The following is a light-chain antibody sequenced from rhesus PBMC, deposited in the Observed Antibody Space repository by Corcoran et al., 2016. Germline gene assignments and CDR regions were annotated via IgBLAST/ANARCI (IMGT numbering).Light chain of an antibody. CDR3: LQYSSSPYS. Sequence: DIQMTQSPSSLSASVGDTVTITCRASQSISSWLDWYQQKPGKAPKLLFYKAASLQSGVPSRFSGSGSGTDFPLTFSCLQPEDFATYYCLQYSSSPYSFGQGTKVEIK. J-gene: IGKJ2*01. V-gene: IGKV1-22*01. CDR2: KAA. CDR1: QSISSW.